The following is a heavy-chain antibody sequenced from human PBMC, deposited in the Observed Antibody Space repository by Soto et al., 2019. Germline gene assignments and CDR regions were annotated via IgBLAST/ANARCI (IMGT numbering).Heavy chain of an antibody. Sequence: VQLVESGGGLVQPGGSLKLSCAASGFAFSGSAMYWVRQASGKGPEWVGRIRSKGHNYATEYAASVKGRFTISRGDSKNTAYLQMNSLQTEDTAVYYCTRDLFSYDYSGILWFDPWGQGTLVTVSS. J-gene: IGHJ5*02. CDR2: IRSKGHNYAT. CDR1: GFAFSGSA. V-gene: IGHV3-73*02. D-gene: IGHD3-16*01. CDR3: TRDLFSYDYSGILWFDP.